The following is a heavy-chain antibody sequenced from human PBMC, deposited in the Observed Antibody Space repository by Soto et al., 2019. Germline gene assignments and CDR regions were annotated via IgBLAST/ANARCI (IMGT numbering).Heavy chain of an antibody. D-gene: IGHD4-17*01. CDR3: ARELMTTVTFFDF. V-gene: IGHV3-72*01. CDR2: TRNKANGYTT. Sequence: EVQLVESGEDLVQPGGSLRLSCVASGFTFSDHYMDWVRQAPGKGLEWVGRTRNKANGYTTEYAASVKGRFIISRDDSKNSLYLQMNSLKTEDTAVYYCARELMTTVTFFDFWGQGTLVTVSS. J-gene: IGHJ4*02. CDR1: GFTFSDHY.